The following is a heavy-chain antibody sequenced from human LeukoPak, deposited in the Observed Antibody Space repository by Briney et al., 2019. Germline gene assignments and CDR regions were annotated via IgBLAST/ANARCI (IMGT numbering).Heavy chain of an antibody. D-gene: IGHD1-7*01. J-gene: IGHJ6*03. V-gene: IGHV3-23*01. CDR2: ISGTGDST. Sequence: GGSLSLSCAASGFAFSSYAMSWVRQAPGKGLEWVSAISGTGDSTYYADSVRGRFTISRDNSKNTLYLQMNSLRAEDTAVYYCAKDHAGTTYYYYMDVWGKGTTVTVSS. CDR1: GFAFSSYA. CDR3: AKDHAGTTYYYYMDV.